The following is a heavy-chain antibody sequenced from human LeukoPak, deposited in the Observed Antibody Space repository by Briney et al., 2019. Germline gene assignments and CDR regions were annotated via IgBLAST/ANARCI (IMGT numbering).Heavy chain of an antibody. CDR1: GFTFSDYY. CDR2: ISSSGSTI. J-gene: IGHJ4*02. Sequence: GGSLRLSCAASGFTFSDYYMSWIRQAPGKGLEWVSYISSSGSTIYYADSVKGRFTISRDNAKNSLYLQMNSLRAEDAAVYFCARDLSYGSGEFWGQGTLVTVSS. D-gene: IGHD3-10*01. CDR3: ARDLSYGSGEF. V-gene: IGHV3-11*04.